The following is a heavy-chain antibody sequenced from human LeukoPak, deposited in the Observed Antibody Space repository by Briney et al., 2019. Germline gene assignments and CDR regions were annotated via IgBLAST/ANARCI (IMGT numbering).Heavy chain of an antibody. V-gene: IGHV4-59*01. Sequence: SETLSLTCTVSGRSISSYYWSGIRQPPGKGLEWIGYIYYSGSTNSNPSLKSRVTISVDTSNNQFSLRLSSVTAADTAVYYCARGRGSGWYWFDPGGQRTLVTVSS. J-gene: IGHJ5*02. CDR3: ARGRGSGWYWFDP. CDR2: IYYSGST. CDR1: GRSISSYY. D-gene: IGHD6-19*01.